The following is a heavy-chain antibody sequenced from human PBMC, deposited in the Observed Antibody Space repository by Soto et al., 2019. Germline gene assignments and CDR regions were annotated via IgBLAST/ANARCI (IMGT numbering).Heavy chain of an antibody. J-gene: IGHJ4*02. CDR3: VKDGFDSSSAFDY. CDR1: VFTFSSYA. V-gene: IGHV3-64D*06. D-gene: IGHD6-6*01. CDR2: ISSNGGST. Sequence: GWSLRLSCSASVFTFSSYAMHWGRQAPGKGLEYVSAISSNGGSTYYADSVKGRFTISRDNSKNTLYLQMSSLRAEDTAVYYCVKDGFDSSSAFDYWGQGTLVTVSS.